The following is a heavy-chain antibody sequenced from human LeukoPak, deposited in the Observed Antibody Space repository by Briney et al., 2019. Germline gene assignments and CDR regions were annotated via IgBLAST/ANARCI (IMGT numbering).Heavy chain of an antibody. D-gene: IGHD2-15*01. J-gene: IGHJ4*02. V-gene: IGHV4-34*01. Sequence: PSETLSLTCAVYGGSLSGYYWSWIRQPPGKGLEWIEEINHSGSTNYNPSLKSRVTISVDTSKNQFSLKLSSATAADTAVYYCARGDYCSGGSCYSPPFDYWGQGTLVTVSS. CDR1: GGSLSGYY. CDR2: INHSGST. CDR3: ARGDYCSGGSCYSPPFDY.